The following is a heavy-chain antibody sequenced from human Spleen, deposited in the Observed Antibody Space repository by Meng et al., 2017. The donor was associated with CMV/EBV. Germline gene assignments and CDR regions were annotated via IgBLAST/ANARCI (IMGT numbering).Heavy chain of an antibody. J-gene: IGHJ6*02. CDR3: ARVSYYYYGMDV. CDR2: ITWNGDAT. Sequence: GGSLRLSCEASGFIFFDFGMSWVRQAPGKGLEWVSGITWNGDATGYADSVKGRFTISRDNAKNTLYLQMNSLRAEDTAVYYCARVSYYYYGMDVWGQGTTVTVSS. V-gene: IGHV3-20*04. CDR1: GFIFFDFG.